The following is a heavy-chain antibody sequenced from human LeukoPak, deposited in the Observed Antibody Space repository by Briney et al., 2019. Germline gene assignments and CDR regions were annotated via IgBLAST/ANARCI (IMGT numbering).Heavy chain of an antibody. CDR3: ARSFSTVVTD. J-gene: IGHJ4*02. Sequence: SETLSLTCTVSGGSISSGGYYWSWIRQPPGKGLEWIGYIYHGGSTYYNPSLKSRVTISVDTSKNQFSLKLSSVTAADTAVYYCARSFSTVVTDWGQGTLVTVSS. CDR2: IYHGGST. V-gene: IGHV4-30-2*02. D-gene: IGHD4-23*01. CDR1: GGSISSGGYY.